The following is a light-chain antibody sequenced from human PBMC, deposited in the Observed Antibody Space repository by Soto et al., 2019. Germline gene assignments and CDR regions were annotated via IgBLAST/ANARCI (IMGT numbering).Light chain of an antibody. CDR2: GAS. Sequence: IGLTQSPGPLSLSPGERATLSCRASQSVSSSYLAWYQQKPGQAPRLLIYGASNRATGIPDRFSGSGSGTDFTLTISRLEPEDFAVYFCQQYGRSPPFTFGQGTKVDIK. J-gene: IGKJ2*01. CDR3: QQYGRSPPFT. V-gene: IGKV3-20*01. CDR1: QSVSSSY.